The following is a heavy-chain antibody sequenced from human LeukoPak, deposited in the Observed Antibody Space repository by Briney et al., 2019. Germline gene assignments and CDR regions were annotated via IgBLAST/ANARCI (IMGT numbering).Heavy chain of an antibody. CDR3: ARDFLGGAFDI. D-gene: IGHD2/OR15-2a*01. Sequence: PSETLSLTYAVSGGSISSGGYSWSWIRQPPGKGLEWIGYIYYSGSTYYNPSLKSRVTISVDTSKNQFSLKLSSVTAADTAVYYCARDFLGGAFDIWGQGTMVTVSS. V-gene: IGHV4-30-4*07. CDR1: GGSISSGGYS. J-gene: IGHJ3*02. CDR2: IYYSGST.